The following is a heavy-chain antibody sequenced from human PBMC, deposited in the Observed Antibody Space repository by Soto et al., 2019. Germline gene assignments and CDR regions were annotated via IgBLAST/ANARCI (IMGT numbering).Heavy chain of an antibody. D-gene: IGHD6-25*01. CDR3: AREGNGGQQRQKDYYYYYYMDV. CDR2: INPNSGGT. V-gene: IGHV1-2*04. CDR1: GYTFTGYY. J-gene: IGHJ6*03. Sequence: ASVKVSCKASGYTFTGYYMHWVRQAPGQGLEWMGWINPNSGGTNYAQKFQGWVTMTRDTSISTAYMELSRLRSDDTAVYYCAREGNGGQQRQKDYYYYYYMDVWGKGATVTVSS.